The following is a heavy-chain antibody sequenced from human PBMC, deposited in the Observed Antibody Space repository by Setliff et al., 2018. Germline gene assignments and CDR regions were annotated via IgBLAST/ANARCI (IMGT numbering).Heavy chain of an antibody. CDR1: GLTFSIYA. CDR3: AGTIFGVQYYFDY. Sequence: HPGGSLRLSCAASGLTFSIYAMSWVRQAPGKGLEWVSVISGSGSITYQADSVKGRFTISRDNSKNMLYLQLNSPRAEDTAVYFCAGTIFGVQYYFDYWGQGTLVTVSS. CDR2: ISGSGSIT. D-gene: IGHD3-3*01. V-gene: IGHV3-23*01. J-gene: IGHJ4*02.